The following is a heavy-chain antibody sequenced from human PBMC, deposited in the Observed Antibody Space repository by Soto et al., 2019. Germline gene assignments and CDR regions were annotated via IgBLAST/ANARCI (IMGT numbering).Heavy chain of an antibody. J-gene: IGHJ4*02. V-gene: IGHV3-49*04. D-gene: IGHD3-22*01. CDR2: IRSETYGGTP. Sequence: PVGSLRLSCTGSGFNFGNYAMSWVRQAPGKGPEWVGFIRSETYGGTPDYAASLRGRFTISRDDSKSIAYLEINSLQTDDTAVYYCTRYYYASSGCYVYWGQGTLVTVSS. CDR1: GFNFGNYA. CDR3: TRYYYASSGCYVY.